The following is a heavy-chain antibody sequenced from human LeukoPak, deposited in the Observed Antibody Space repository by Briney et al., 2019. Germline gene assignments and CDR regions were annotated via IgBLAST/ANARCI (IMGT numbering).Heavy chain of an antibody. J-gene: IGHJ3*02. D-gene: IGHD3-16*01. CDR3: ARGEIVITFGSSRPGDAFDI. CDR1: AYTFTNYA. CDR2: INAGSGNT. Sequence: ASVKVSCKASAYTFTNYAMHWVRQAPGQRLEWMGWINAGSGNTKYSQKFQGRVTITRDTSASTAYMELSSLRSEDTAVYYCARGEIVITFGSSRPGDAFDIWGQGTMVTVSS. V-gene: IGHV1-3*01.